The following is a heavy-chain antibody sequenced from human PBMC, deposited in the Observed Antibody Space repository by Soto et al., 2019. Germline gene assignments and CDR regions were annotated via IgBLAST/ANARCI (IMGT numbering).Heavy chain of an antibody. Sequence: PSETLSLPCTVAGGSLSSSSYYCGLNRQPPGKGLEWIGNIFYSGNTYYNPSLKSRVTISVDTSKNQFSLKLSSVTAADTAVYYFSLHQYTGPAATGRFAPWGQGTLVTVSP. D-gene: IGHD2-15*01. J-gene: IGHJ5*02. CDR3: SLHQYTGPAATGRFAP. V-gene: IGHV4-39*01. CDR2: IFYSGNT. CDR1: GGSLSSSSYY.